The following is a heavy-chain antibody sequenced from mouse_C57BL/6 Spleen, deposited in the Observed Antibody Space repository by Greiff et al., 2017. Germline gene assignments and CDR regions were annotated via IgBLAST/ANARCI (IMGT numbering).Heavy chain of an antibody. CDR1: GFNIKDYY. V-gene: IGHV14-1*01. J-gene: IGHJ1*03. D-gene: IGHD3-1*01. CDR3: TTGYPNPPRYFDV. CDR2: IDPADGDT. Sequence: DVQLVESGAELVRPGASVKLSCTASGFNIKDYYMHWVKQRPEQGLEWIGRIDPADGDTESAPKFPGKAPLTADTSSNTAYLQLSSLTSEDTAVDYCTTGYPNPPRYFDVWGTGTTVTVSS.